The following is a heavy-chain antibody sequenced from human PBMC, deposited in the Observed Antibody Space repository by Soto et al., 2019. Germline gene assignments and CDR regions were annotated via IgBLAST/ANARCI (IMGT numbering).Heavy chain of an antibody. V-gene: IGHV3-74*01. J-gene: IGHJ6*02. CDR1: GFALSRYW. CDR2: INSGGNIT. Sequence: GGSLRLSCTASGFALSRYWMYWVRQAPGKGLVWVSHINSGGNITPYPDSVRGRFTISRDNSKNTLYLDMHSLTTDDTAVYFCARSLWSPYFYYGLDVWGQGTTVTVSS. D-gene: IGHD2-21*01. CDR3: ARSLWSPYFYYGLDV.